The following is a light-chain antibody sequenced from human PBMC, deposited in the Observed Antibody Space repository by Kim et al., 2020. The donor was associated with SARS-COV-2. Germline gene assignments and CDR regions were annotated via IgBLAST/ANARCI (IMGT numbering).Light chain of an antibody. CDR1: NLRNKH. Sequence: VSPGQTATITCSGGNLRNKHIAWYQQRPGQSPILVVYQDHKRPSGIPERFSGSSSGNTATLTISGTQALDEADYFCQTWDTSAVVFGGGTQLTVL. CDR2: QDH. V-gene: IGLV3-1*01. CDR3: QTWDTSAVV. J-gene: IGLJ3*02.